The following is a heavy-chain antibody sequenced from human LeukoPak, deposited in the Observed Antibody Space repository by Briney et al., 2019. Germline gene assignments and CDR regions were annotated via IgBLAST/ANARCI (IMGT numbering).Heavy chain of an antibody. CDR1: GYTLTGYY. D-gene: IGHD3-10*01. CDR3: ASHGGWSTSYYSY. Sequence: ASVKVSCKASGYTLTGYYMHWVRQAPGQGLEWMGWINPNSGGTNYAQKFQGRVTMTENTSTDAAYMELSSLRADDTAVYYCASHGGWSTSYYSYWGQGTLISVSS. J-gene: IGHJ4*02. CDR2: INPNSGGT. V-gene: IGHV1-2*02.